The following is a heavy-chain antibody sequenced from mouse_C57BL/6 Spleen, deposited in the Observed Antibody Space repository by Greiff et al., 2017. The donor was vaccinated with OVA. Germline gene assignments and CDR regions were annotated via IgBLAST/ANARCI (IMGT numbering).Heavy chain of an antibody. Sequence: QVQLQQSGAELVRPGTSVKVSCKASGYAFTNYLIEWVKQRPGQGLEWIGVINPGSGGTNYNEKFKGKATLTADKSSSTAYMQLSSLTSEDSAVYFCARSLMTTVVAPSYWYFDVWGTGTTVTVSS. V-gene: IGHV1-54*01. CDR3: ARSLMTTVVAPSYWYFDV. CDR2: INPGSGGT. D-gene: IGHD1-1*01. J-gene: IGHJ1*03. CDR1: GYAFTNYL.